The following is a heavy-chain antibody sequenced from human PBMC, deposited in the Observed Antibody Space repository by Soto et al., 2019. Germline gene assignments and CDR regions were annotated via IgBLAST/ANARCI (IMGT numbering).Heavy chain of an antibody. CDR2: IYPGDSET. V-gene: IGHV5-51*01. Sequence: PGESLKISCKGSGYNFANYWIGWVRQMPGKGLEWMGIIYPGDSETRYSPSFQGQVTVSADKSISTAYLQWSSLKASDTAMYYCARRAPYFDWLPGAFDIWGQGTMVTVSS. CDR3: ARRAPYFDWLPGAFDI. J-gene: IGHJ3*02. CDR1: GYNFANYW. D-gene: IGHD3-9*01.